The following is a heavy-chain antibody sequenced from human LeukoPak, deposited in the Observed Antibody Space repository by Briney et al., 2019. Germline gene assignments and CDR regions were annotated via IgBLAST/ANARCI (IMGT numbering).Heavy chain of an antibody. CDR1: GFTFSGYP. V-gene: IGHV3-30-3*01. D-gene: IGHD2-2*01. Sequence: GKSLRLSCAASGFTFSGYPIHWVRQAPGKGLEWVAVISYDGSNKYYADSVKGRFTISRDNSKNTLYLQMNSLRAEDTAVYYCARDEGYCSRTSCYGASKSMDVWGQGTAVIVSS. CDR2: ISYDGSNK. J-gene: IGHJ6*02. CDR3: ARDEGYCSRTSCYGASKSMDV.